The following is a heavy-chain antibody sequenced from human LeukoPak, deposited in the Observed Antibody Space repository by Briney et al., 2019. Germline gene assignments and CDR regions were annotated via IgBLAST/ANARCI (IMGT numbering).Heavy chain of an antibody. J-gene: IGHJ6*04. D-gene: IGHD3-10*02. CDR3: AELGITMIGGV. CDR2: ITTCGGPT. CDR1: VFTFCSYG. Sequence: GGSLILSCAASVFTFCSYGMSWVRQAPGKGVEWVSGITTCGGPTYYADSVKGRFTISRDNSKNTLYLQMNSLRAEDTAVYYCAELGITMIGGVWGKGTTVTVSS. V-gene: IGHV3-23*01.